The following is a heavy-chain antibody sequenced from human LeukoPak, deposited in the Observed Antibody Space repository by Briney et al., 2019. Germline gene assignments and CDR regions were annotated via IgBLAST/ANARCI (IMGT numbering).Heavy chain of an antibody. CDR2: ISAYNGNT. J-gene: IGHJ4*02. CDR1: GYTFTSYG. CDR3: ASGTYYYDSSGYYLFDY. Sequence: ASEKVSCKASGYTFTSYGISWVRQAPGQGLEWMGWISAYNGNTNYAQKLQGRVTMTTDTSTSTAYMELRSLRSDDTAVYYCASGTYYYDSSGYYLFDYWGQGTLVTVSS. D-gene: IGHD3-22*01. V-gene: IGHV1-18*01.